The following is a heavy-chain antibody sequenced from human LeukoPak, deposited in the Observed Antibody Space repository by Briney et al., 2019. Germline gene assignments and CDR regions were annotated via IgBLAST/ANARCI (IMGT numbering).Heavy chain of an antibody. CDR2: IYYSGST. D-gene: IGHD5-18*01. CDR3: ARLPPDTAVVKYYYYGMDV. J-gene: IGHJ6*02. V-gene: IGHV4-39*01. Sequence: PSETLSLTCTVSGGSISSSSYYWGWIRQPPGKGLEWIGSIYYSGSTYYNPSLKSRVTISVDTSKNQFSLKLSSVTAADTAVYYCARLPPDTAVVKYYYYGMDVWGQGTTVTVSS. CDR1: GGSISSSSYY.